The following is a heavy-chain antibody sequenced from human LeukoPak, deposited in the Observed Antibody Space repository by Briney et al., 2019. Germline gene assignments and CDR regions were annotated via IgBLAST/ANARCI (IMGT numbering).Heavy chain of an antibody. V-gene: IGHV4-4*07. CDR3: ARDSPLPAAEAFDI. Sequence: PETLSLTCTVSGGSISSYYWSWIRQPAGKGLEWIGRIYTSGSTNYNPSLKSRVTMSVDTSMNQFSLKLSSVTAADTAVYYCARDSPLPAAEAFDIWGQGTMVTVSS. D-gene: IGHD2-2*01. CDR2: IYTSGST. J-gene: IGHJ3*02. CDR1: GGSISSYY.